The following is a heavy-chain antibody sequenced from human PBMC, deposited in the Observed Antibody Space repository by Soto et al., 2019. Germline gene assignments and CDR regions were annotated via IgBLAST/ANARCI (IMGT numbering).Heavy chain of an antibody. Sequence: QVQLVQSGAEVKKPGASVKVSCKASGYTFTSYDINWVRQATGQGLEWMGWMNANSGNTGNAQKFQGRVTMISNTSISTSYMALSSLRSEDTAVYYCASMSGRKMVRGVISWFDPWVQGTLVNVSS. CDR1: GYTFTSYD. D-gene: IGHD3-10*01. CDR3: ASMSGRKMVRGVISWFDP. V-gene: IGHV1-8*01. CDR2: MNANSGNT. J-gene: IGHJ5*02.